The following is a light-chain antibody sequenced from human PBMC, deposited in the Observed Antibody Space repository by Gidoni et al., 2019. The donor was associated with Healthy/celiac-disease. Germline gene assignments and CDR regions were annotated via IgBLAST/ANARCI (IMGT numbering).Light chain of an antibody. V-gene: IGLV2-14*01. Sequence: QSALTQPVSVSGSPGQPNTISSTGTSSDVGGYNYVSWYQQPPGKAPNPMIYEVSIRPSGVSHRFSRSKSGNTASLTISGPQAEDEADYYCSSYTSSSTRRVFGGGTKLTVL. CDR3: SSYTSSSTRRV. CDR1: SSDVGGYNY. CDR2: EVS. J-gene: IGLJ3*02.